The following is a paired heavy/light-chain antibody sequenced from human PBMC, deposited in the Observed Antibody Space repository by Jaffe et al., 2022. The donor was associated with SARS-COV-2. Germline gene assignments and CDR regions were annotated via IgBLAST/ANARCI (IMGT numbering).Light chain of an antibody. CDR3: QAWDSSYV. Sequence: SYELTQPPSVSVSSGQTASITCSGDKLGNKYASWYQQKPGQSPVLVIHQDRKRPSGIPERFSGSNSGNTATLTISGTQTMDEADYYCQAWDSSYVFGTGTKVTVL. V-gene: IGLV3-1*01. J-gene: IGLJ1*01. CDR2: QDR. CDR1: KLGNKY.
Heavy chain of an antibody. CDR1: GYSISGDDY. CDR2: LYHSGST. CDR3: ARSGDYGEGSAFDI. V-gene: IGHV4-38-2*02. D-gene: IGHD4-17*01. Sequence: QVQLQESGPGLVKPSETLSLTCTVSGYSISGDDYWGWIRQPPGKGLEWIGSLYHSGSTYYKPSLKSRVSISVDIPKNQFSLRLTSVTAADTAVYYCARSGDYGEGSAFDIWGQGTMVTVS. J-gene: IGHJ3*02.